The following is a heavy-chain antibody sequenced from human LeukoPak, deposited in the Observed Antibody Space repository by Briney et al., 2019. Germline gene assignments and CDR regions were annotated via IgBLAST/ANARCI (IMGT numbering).Heavy chain of an antibody. CDR2: INPNSGGT. CDR1: GYTFTSYY. D-gene: IGHD3-22*01. V-gene: IGHV1-2*06. J-gene: IGHJ4*02. CDR3: ARVDYDSSGYYFDY. Sequence: ASVKVSCKASGYTFTSYYMHWVRQAPGQGLEWMGRINPNSGGTNYAQKFQGRVTMTRDTSISTAYMELSRLRSDDTAVYYCARVDYDSSGYYFDYWGQGTLVTVSS.